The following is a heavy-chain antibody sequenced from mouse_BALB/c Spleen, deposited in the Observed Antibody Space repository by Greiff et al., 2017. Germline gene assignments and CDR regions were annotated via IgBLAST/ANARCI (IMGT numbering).Heavy chain of an antibody. CDR2: ISSGSSTI. V-gene: IGHV5-17*02. CDR3: ARDDGNLDY. CDR1: GFTFSSFG. Sequence: EVQGVESGGGLVQPGGSRKLSCAASGFTFSSFGMHWVRQAPEKGLEWVAYISSGSSTIYYADTVKGRFTISRDNPKNTLFLQMTSLRSEDTAMYYCARDDGNLDYWGQGTTLTVSS. J-gene: IGHJ2*01. D-gene: IGHD2-12*01.